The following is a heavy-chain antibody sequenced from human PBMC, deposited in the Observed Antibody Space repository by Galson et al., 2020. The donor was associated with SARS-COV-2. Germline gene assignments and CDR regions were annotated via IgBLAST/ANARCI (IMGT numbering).Heavy chain of an antibody. Sequence: GESLKISCEVSGYTLTELSMHWVRQAPGKGLEWMGGFDPEDGETIYAQKFQGRVTMTEDTSTDTAYMELSSLRSEDTAVYYCATAPAAAGSFWEDYYYYYGMDVWGQGTTVTVSS. CDR3: ATAPAAAGSFWEDYYYYYGMDV. CDR1: GYTLTELS. V-gene: IGHV1-24*01. D-gene: IGHD6-13*01. CDR2: FDPEDGET. J-gene: IGHJ6*02.